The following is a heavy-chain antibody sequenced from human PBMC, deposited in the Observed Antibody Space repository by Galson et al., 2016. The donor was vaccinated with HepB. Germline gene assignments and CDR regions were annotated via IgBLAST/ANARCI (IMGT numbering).Heavy chain of an antibody. CDR3: ARATHTITYYYDSSGYKVDAFDI. D-gene: IGHD3-22*01. CDR1: GFNFRGYW. J-gene: IGHJ3*02. CDR2: IQQDGTER. V-gene: IGHV3-7*01. Sequence: SLRLSCAASGFNFRGYWMSWVRQAPGKGLEWVANIQQDGTERNYVDSVRGRFTISRDNAKNSLYLQMNSLRAEDTAVYYCARATHTITYYYDSSGYKVDAFDIWGQGTMVTVSS.